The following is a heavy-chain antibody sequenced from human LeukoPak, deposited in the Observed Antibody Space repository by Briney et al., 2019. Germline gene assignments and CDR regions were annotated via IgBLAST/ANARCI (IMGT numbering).Heavy chain of an antibody. V-gene: IGHV3-33*06. CDR1: GFTFSSYA. J-gene: IGHJ4*02. CDR3: AKILLSSSWYYFDY. CDR2: IWYDGSEK. Sequence: GGSLRLSCAASGFTFSSYAMSWVRQAPGKGLEWVAVIWYDGSEKYYADSVKGRFTISRDNSKNTLYLQMNSLRAEDTALYYCAKILLSSSWYYFDYWGQGTLVTVSS. D-gene: IGHD6-13*01.